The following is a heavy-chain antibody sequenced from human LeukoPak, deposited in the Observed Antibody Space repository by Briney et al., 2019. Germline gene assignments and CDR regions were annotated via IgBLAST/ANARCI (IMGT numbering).Heavy chain of an antibody. Sequence: PSETLTLTCAAYGGSFSGYYWSWIRQPPGKGLEWVGAINHSGSTNYNPSPKSRVNIPVDASKNKFSLKLRAVTAAVTAVNYCASGIRGNTAVDSSGQGTLVSVCS. CDR1: GGSFSGYY. V-gene: IGHV4-34*01. J-gene: IGHJ4*02. D-gene: IGHD3-3*02. CDR2: INHSGST. CDR3: ASGIRGNTAVDS.